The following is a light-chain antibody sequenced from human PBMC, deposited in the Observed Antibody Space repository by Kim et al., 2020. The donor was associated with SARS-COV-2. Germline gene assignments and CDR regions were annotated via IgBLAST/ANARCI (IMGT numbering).Light chain of an antibody. CDR3: QQYDNLPIT. CDR2: DAS. CDR1: QDIGNY. Sequence: ASIGDRVTITCQASQDIGNYVNWYQQKPGKAPKLLIYDASNLETGVPSRFSGSGSETDFTFTISSLQPEDIATYYCQQYDNLPITFAQGTRLEIK. V-gene: IGKV1-33*01. J-gene: IGKJ5*01.